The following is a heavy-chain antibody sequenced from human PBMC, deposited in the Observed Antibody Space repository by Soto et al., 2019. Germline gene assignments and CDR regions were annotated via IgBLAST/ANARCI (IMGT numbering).Heavy chain of an antibody. J-gene: IGHJ6*02. D-gene: IGHD6-13*01. Sequence: GGSLRLSCAASGFTFSSYWMHWVRQAPGKGLVWVSRINSDGSSTSYADSVKGRFTISRDNAKNTLYLQMNSLRAEDTAVYYCAREDYIAAPGSSYSYYGMDVWGQGTTVTVSS. V-gene: IGHV3-74*01. CDR2: INSDGSST. CDR1: GFTFSSYW. CDR3: AREDYIAAPGSSYSYYGMDV.